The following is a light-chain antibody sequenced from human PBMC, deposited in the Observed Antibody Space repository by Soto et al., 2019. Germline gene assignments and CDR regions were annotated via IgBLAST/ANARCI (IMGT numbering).Light chain of an antibody. Sequence: EVVMTQSPATLSVSPGERATLSCRASHSVSSSLAWYQQKPGQAPRLLISGASTRAAGIPARFSGSGSGTEFTLTISSLQSEDFAVYYCQQYNNWPQTFDQGTKVDIK. V-gene: IGKV3-15*01. CDR1: HSVSSS. CDR2: GAS. J-gene: IGKJ1*01. CDR3: QQYNNWPQT.